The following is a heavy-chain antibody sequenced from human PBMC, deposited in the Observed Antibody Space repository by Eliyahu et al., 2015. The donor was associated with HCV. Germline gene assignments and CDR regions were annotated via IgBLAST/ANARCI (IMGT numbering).Heavy chain of an antibody. V-gene: IGHV3-64*07. CDR2: ISSDGGST. Sequence: EVQLVESGGGLVQPGGSLXLSCATSGFTFXXXAMHWVRQAPGKGLGYVSLISSDGGSTYYADSVKGRFTISRDNSKNTLYLQMGSLRPEDMAVYYCARDQEGSTVTTYKAFDIWGQGTVVTVSS. CDR1: GFTFXXXA. J-gene: IGHJ3*02. CDR3: ARDQEGSTVTTYKAFDI. D-gene: IGHD4-17*01.